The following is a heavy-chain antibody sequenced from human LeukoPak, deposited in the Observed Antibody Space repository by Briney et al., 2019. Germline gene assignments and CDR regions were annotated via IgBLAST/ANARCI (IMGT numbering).Heavy chain of an antibody. J-gene: IGHJ1*01. CDR3: ARDMVRGVISYFQH. V-gene: IGHV4-61*02. D-gene: IGHD3-10*01. CDR2: IYTSGST. Sequence: PSETLSLTCTVSGGSISSGSYYWSWIRQPAGKGLEWIGRIYTSGSTNYNPSLKSRVTISVDTSKNQFSLKLSSVTAADTAVYYCARDMVRGVISYFQHWGQGTLVTVSS. CDR1: GGSISSGSYY.